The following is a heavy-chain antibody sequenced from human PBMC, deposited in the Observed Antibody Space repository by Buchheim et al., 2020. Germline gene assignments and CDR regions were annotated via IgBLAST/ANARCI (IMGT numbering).Heavy chain of an antibody. CDR3: ARDRRHVYYDFWSAPYLGY. Sequence: EVQLVESGGGLVQPGGSLRLSCAASGFTFSSYWMHWVRQAPGKGLVWVSRINSDGSSTSYADSVKGRVTISRDNAKNKLYLQMNSLRAEDTAVYYCARDRRHVYYDFWSAPYLGYWGQGTL. V-gene: IGHV3-74*01. CDR1: GFTFSSYW. J-gene: IGHJ4*02. CDR2: INSDGSST. D-gene: IGHD3-3*01.